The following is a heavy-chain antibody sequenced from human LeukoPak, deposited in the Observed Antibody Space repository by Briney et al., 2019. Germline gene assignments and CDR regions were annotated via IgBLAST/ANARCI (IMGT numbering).Heavy chain of an antibody. CDR2: ISGSGGST. J-gene: IGHJ6*02. CDR1: GFTFSSYA. Sequence: GGSLRLSCAASGFTFSSYAMSWVRQAPGKGLEWVSAISGSGGSTYYADSVKGRFTISRGNSKNTLYLQMNSLRAEDTAVYYCAKDQTVLGELNYYGMDVWGQGTTVTVSS. V-gene: IGHV3-23*01. CDR3: AKDQTVLGELNYYGMDV. D-gene: IGHD3-16*01.